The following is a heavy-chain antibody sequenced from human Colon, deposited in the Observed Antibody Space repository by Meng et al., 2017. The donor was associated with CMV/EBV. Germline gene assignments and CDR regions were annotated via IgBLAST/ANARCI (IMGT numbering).Heavy chain of an antibody. V-gene: IGHV3-30*14. D-gene: IGHD2-2*01. CDR1: GFTFSDHY. CDR3: ARGFCSSSSCNWFDP. Sequence: GESLKISCAASGFTFSDHYMDWVRQAPGKGLEWVGAITHNGREDHYADSVKGRFTISRDNSKNTLFLQMDSLTTEDTAVYYCARGFCSSSSCNWFDPWGQGTLVTVSS. J-gene: IGHJ5*02. CDR2: ITHNGRED.